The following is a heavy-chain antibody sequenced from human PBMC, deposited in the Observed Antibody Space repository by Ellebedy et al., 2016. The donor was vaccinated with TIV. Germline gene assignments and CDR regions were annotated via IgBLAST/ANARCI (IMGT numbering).Heavy chain of an antibody. CDR2: IIPILGIT. J-gene: IGHJ4*02. CDR3: AIWENYYESSVTEGD. Sequence: AASVKVSCKASGGTFSSYVISWVRQAPGQGLDWMGRIIPILGITNYAQKFQGRVTITADKSTSTAYMELSSLRPEDTAVYYCAIWENYYESSVTEGDWGQGTLVTVSS. D-gene: IGHD3-22*01. CDR1: GGTFSSYV. V-gene: IGHV1-69*04.